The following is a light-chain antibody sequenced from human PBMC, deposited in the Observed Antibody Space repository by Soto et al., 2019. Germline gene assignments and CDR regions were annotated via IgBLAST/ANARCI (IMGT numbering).Light chain of an antibody. J-gene: IGLJ3*02. Sequence: QSVLTQPASVSGSPGQSITISCTGTSSDVGGYNYVSWFQQHPGKAPKLKIYEVSNRPSGVSNRFSGSKSGYTASLTISELQAEDEADYYCTSFTSSSTWVFGGGTKLTVV. CDR1: SSDVGGYNY. V-gene: IGLV2-14*03. CDR3: TSFTSSSTWV. CDR2: EVS.